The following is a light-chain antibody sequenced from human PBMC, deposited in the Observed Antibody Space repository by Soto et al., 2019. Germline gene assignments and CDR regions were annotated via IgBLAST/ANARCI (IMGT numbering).Light chain of an antibody. Sequence: DIQLTQSPSTLSASVGDRVTITCRASESIDIWLAWYQQRPGKAPKLLIYKASSLDSGVPSRFSGSGSGTEFTLTISSLQPDDGASYYCQHQKRYPRTFGQGTKVEI. V-gene: IGKV1-5*03. J-gene: IGKJ1*01. CDR2: KAS. CDR3: QHQKRYPRT. CDR1: ESIDIW.